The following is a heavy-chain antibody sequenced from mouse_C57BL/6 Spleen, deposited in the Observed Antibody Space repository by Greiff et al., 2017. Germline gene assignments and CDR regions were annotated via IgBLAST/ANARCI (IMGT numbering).Heavy chain of an antibody. Sequence: VKLVESGPGLVQPSQSLSITCTVSGFSLTSYGVHWVRQPPGKGLEWLGVIWSGGSTDYNAAFISRLSISKDNSKSQVFFKMNSLQADDTAIYYCAKNYDGYFDVWGTGTTVTVSS. J-gene: IGHJ1*03. V-gene: IGHV2-4*01. CDR1: GFSLTSYG. D-gene: IGHD2-3*01. CDR3: AKNYDGYFDV. CDR2: IWSGGST.